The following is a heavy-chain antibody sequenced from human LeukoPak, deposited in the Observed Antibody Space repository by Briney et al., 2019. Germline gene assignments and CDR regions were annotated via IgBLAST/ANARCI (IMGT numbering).Heavy chain of an antibody. Sequence: PGGSLRLSCAASGFTFSSYAMSWVRQAPGKGLEWVSALSGSGTNTYYADSVKGRFTISRDNSKNTLHLQMNSLRAEDTAVYYCAKRRGGSYYDAFNIWGQGTMVTVSS. CDR1: GFTFSSYA. CDR3: AKRRGGSYYDAFNI. D-gene: IGHD1-26*01. V-gene: IGHV3-23*01. CDR2: LSGSGTNT. J-gene: IGHJ3*02.